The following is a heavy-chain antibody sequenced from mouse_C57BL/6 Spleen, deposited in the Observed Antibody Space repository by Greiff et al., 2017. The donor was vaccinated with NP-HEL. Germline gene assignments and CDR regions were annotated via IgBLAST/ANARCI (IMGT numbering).Heavy chain of an antibody. CDR1: GYTFTSYG. V-gene: IGHV1-81*01. J-gene: IGHJ2*01. CDR2: IYPRSGNT. Sequence: QVQLQQSGAELARPGASVKLSCKASGYTFTSYGISWVKQRTGQGLEWIGEIYPRSGNTYYNEKFKGKATLTADKSSSTAYMELRSLTSEDSAVYFCARWGDTTVVAPFDYWGQGTTLTVSS. CDR3: ARWGDTTVVAPFDY. D-gene: IGHD1-1*01.